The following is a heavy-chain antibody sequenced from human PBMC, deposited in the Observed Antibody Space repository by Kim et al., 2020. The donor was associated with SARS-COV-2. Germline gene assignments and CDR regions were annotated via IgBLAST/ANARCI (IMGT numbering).Heavy chain of an antibody. CDR3: ARDPYISSWEYFDY. CDR2: ISGDGNNR. Sequence: GGSLRLSCTASGFTFDRHAFHWVRQTPGKGLEWVAVISGDGNNRYYAGSVRGRFTTSRDNSKNTLFLQMNSLRAEDTAVYYCARDPYISSWEYFDYWGQGTLVTVSS. D-gene: IGHD6-13*01. V-gene: IGHV3-30*04. CDR1: GFTFDRHA. J-gene: IGHJ4*02.